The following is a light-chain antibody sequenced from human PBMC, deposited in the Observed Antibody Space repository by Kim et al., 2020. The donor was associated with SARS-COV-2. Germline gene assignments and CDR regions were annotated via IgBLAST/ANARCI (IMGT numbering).Light chain of an antibody. J-gene: IGKJ4*01. CDR1: QSIGTF. V-gene: IGKV3-11*01. CDR2: DSF. CDR3: QQRYNWPPLT. Sequence: FPGEGATLSCRASQSIGTFIAWYQQKPGQAPRLLIYDSFNRATGIPARFSGTGSGTDFNLTISYLEPEDFAVYYCQQRYNWPPLTFGGGTKVDIK.